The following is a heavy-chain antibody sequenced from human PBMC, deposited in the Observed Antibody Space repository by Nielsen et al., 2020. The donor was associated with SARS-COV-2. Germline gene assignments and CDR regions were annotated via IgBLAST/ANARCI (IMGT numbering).Heavy chain of an antibody. CDR2: IDESGIT. V-gene: IGHV3-53*01. CDR1: GFDGNSNF. J-gene: IGHJ3*01. D-gene: IGHD3-22*01. CDR3: ARAFTTISGSDL. Sequence: GESLKISCAGSGFDGNSNFVSWVRQAPGKGLEWVALIDESGITYYADSVEGRFTISRDNSKNALILHMDSLRAENTAVYYCARAFTTISGSDLWGQGTVVTVSS.